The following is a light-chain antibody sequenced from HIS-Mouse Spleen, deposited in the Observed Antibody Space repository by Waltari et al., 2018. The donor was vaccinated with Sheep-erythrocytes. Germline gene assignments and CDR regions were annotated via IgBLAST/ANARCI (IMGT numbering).Light chain of an antibody. V-gene: IGLV2-23*01. CDR2: EGS. CDR1: SSEVGRENF. CDR3: CSYAGSSTPWV. Sequence: QSALTQPASVSGSPVQSITISCPGTSSEVGRENFVSWYQQHPGKAPKHMIYEGSKRPSGVSNRFSGSKSGNTASLTIPGLQAEDEADYYCCSYAGSSTPWVFGGGTKLTVL. J-gene: IGLJ3*02.